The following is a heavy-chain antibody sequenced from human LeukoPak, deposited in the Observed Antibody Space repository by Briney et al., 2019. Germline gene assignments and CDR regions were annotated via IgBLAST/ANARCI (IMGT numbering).Heavy chain of an antibody. D-gene: IGHD3-9*01. Sequence: GESLKISCKASGYNFPKSWIDWVRQMPGKGLEWVAIIYPDDSRTNYSPSFQGHVTISVDRSINTAYLQWSSLRASDTAMYYCARPDYFASHDWGQGTLVTVST. CDR2: IYPDDSRT. CDR3: ARPDYFASHD. V-gene: IGHV5-51*01. J-gene: IGHJ4*02. CDR1: GYNFPKSW.